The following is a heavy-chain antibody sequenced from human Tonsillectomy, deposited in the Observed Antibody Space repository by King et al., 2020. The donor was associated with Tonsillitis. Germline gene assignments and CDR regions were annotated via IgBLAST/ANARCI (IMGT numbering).Heavy chain of an antibody. D-gene: IGHD6-13*01. CDR2: ISGSGGST. J-gene: IGHJ4*02. V-gene: IGHV3-23*04. Sequence: VQLVESGGGLVQPGGSLRLSCAASGFTFSSYAMTWVRQAPGKGLEWVSAISGSGGSTFYADSVKGRFTISRDNSKNTLYLEINSLRAEDTAVYYCAKGRSGWFLYYFDYWGQGTLVTVSS. CDR1: GFTFSSYA. CDR3: AKGRSGWFLYYFDY.